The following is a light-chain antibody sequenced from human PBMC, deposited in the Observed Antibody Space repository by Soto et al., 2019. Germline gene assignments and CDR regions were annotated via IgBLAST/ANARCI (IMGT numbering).Light chain of an antibody. Sequence: EDVLTQSPATLSLSPGERATLSGRASQSVSSNLAWYQQRPGQAPRLLIYDASNRATGIPARFSGSGSGTDFTLTISSLQPEDFALYYCHQRSNWPPTFGGGTKVEIK. J-gene: IGKJ4*01. CDR2: DAS. CDR1: QSVSSN. CDR3: HQRSNWPPT. V-gene: IGKV3-11*01.